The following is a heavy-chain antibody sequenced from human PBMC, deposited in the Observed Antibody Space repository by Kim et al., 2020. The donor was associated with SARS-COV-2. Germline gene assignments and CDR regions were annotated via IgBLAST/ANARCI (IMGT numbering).Heavy chain of an antibody. CDR3: VKERWFGELLDFDY. Sequence: GGSLRLSCSASGFTFSSYAMHWVRQAPGKGLEYVSAISSNGGSTYYADSVKGRFTISRDNSKNTLYLQMSSLRAEDTAVYYCVKERWFGELLDFDYWGQGTLVTVSS. D-gene: IGHD3-10*01. V-gene: IGHV3-64D*09. J-gene: IGHJ4*02. CDR2: ISSNGGST. CDR1: GFTFSSYA.